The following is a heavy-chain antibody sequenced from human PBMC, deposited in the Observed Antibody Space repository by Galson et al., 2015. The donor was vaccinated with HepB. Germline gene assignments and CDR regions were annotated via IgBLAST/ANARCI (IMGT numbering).Heavy chain of an antibody. J-gene: IGHJ6*02. Sequence: ETLSLTCTVSGGSITNRSYYWDWVRQPPGKGLEWIGAIYYTGTTFYNPSLKSPVTISVDTSRNQFTLTIASVTAADTAVYYCAKDSGRMDVWGRGTRSPSP. D-gene: IGHD6-25*01. V-gene: IGHV4-39*06. CDR3: AKDSGRMDV. CDR2: IYYTGTT. CDR1: GGSITNRSYY.